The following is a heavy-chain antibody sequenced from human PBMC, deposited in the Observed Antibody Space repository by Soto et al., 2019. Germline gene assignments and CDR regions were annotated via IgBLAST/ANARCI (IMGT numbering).Heavy chain of an antibody. J-gene: IGHJ4*02. CDR2: INHSGST. CDR1: GGSFSGYY. V-gene: IGHV4-34*01. Sequence: SETLSLTCAVYGGSFSGYYWSWIRQPPGKGLEWIGEINHSGSTNYNPSLKSRVTISVDTSKNQFSLKLSSVTTADTAVYYCVRGHPIRTTTYSDFCSGYLALDYWGQGTLVTVSS. CDR3: VRGHPIRTTTYSDFCSGYLALDY. D-gene: IGHD3-3*01.